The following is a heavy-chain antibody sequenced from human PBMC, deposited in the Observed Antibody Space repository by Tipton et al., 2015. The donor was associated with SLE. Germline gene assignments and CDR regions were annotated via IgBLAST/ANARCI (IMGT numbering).Heavy chain of an antibody. CDR1: GFTLSNSD. CDR3: AKRALVVVVGATPDY. Sequence: SLRLSCAASGFTLSNSDMSWVRQAPGKGLEWVSGISSSSDRTYYVDSVKGRFTISRDNSKSTLYLQMNSLRAEDTAVYYCAKRALVVVVGATPDYWGQGTLVTVSS. D-gene: IGHD2-15*01. CDR2: ISSSSDRT. V-gene: IGHV3-23*01. J-gene: IGHJ4*02.